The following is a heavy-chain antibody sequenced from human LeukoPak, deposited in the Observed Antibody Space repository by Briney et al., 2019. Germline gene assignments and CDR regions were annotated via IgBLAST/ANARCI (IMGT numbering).Heavy chain of an antibody. Sequence: GGSLRLSCAASGFTFSGYWMSWVRQAPGKGLEWVSYISSSGSAIYYADSVKGRFTISRDNAKNSLYLQLDSLRAEDTAVYYCXRDPYSGNYGNYYYYYMDVWGKGTTVTISS. CDR2: ISSSGSAI. D-gene: IGHD1-26*01. CDR3: XRDPYSGNYGNYYYYYMDV. J-gene: IGHJ6*03. V-gene: IGHV3-11*04. CDR1: GFTFSGYW.